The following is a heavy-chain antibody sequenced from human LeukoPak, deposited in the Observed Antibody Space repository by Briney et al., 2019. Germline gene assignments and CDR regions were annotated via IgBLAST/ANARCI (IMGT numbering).Heavy chain of an antibody. V-gene: IGHV1-69*01. J-gene: IGHJ3*02. CDR3: ARDRTVPAFFDI. CDR2: IIPIFGTA. CDR1: GGTFSSYA. Sequence: SVKVSCKASGGTFSSYAISWVRQAPGQGLEWMGGIIPIFGTANYAQKFQGRVTITADESTSTAYMELSSLRSEDTAVYYCARDRTVPAFFDIWGQGTMVTVSS. D-gene: IGHD2-2*01.